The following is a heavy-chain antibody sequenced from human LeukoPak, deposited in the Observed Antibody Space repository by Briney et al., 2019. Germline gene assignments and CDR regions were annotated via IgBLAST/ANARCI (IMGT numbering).Heavy chain of an antibody. CDR2: INHSGST. CDR3: ARGSSSSGRDYDY. Sequence: SETLSLTCAVYGGSFSGYYWSWIRQPPGKGLEWIGEINHSGSTNYNPSLKSRVTISVDTPKNQFSLKLSSVTAADTAVYYCARGSSSSGRDYDYWGQGTLVTVSS. V-gene: IGHV4-34*01. D-gene: IGHD6-6*01. CDR1: GGSFSGYY. J-gene: IGHJ4*02.